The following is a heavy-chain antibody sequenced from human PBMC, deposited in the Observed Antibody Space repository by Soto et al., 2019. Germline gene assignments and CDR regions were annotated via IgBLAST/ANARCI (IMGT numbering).Heavy chain of an antibody. CDR1: GGSISSGGYY. Sequence: QVHLQESGPGLVKPSQTLSLTCTVSGGSISSGGYYWSWIRQHPGKGLEWIGYIYYSGSTYYNPSLKSRVTISVDTSKNQFSLKLSSVTAADTAVYYCAAQLTFGGVIVDYWGQGTLVTVSS. CDR3: AAQLTFGGVIVDY. D-gene: IGHD3-16*02. J-gene: IGHJ4*02. CDR2: IYYSGST. V-gene: IGHV4-31*03.